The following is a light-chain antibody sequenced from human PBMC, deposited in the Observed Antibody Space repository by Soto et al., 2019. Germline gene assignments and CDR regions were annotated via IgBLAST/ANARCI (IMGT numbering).Light chain of an antibody. Sequence: EIQMTQSPSTLSASVGVIVTITCRSSQSISSWLAWYQQKPGKAPKLLIYKASSLESGVPSRFSGSGSGTEYTLTISSLQPEDFATYSCQQLASYPIGTFGGGTKVDIK. CDR3: QQLASYPIGT. CDR1: QSISSW. J-gene: IGKJ4*01. V-gene: IGKV1-5*03. CDR2: KAS.